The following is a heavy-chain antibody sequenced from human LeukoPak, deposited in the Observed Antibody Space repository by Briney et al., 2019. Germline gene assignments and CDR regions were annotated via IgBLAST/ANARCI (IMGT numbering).Heavy chain of an antibody. CDR2: IYSGGST. J-gene: IGHJ4*02. V-gene: IGHV3-66*01. CDR1: GFTFSSYS. CDR3: AHYGGNSGVDY. D-gene: IGHD4-17*01. Sequence: GGSLRLSCAASGFTFSSYSMNWVRQAPGKGLEWVSVIYSGGSTYYADSVKGRFTISRDNSKNTLYLQMNSLRAEDTAVYYCAHYGGNSGVDYWGQGTLVTVPS.